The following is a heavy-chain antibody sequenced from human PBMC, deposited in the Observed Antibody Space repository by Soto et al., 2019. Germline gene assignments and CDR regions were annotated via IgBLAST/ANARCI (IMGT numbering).Heavy chain of an antibody. Sequence: QVQLVQSGAEVKKPGSSVKVSCKASGDTFTRYGVSWVRQAPGQGLEWMGGIIPIFGTTNYAQKFQDRVTISADESTSIAYAELSRLRSEDTAVYYCASSKYRLSLSYSYYYVLEVWGKGTTVTVSS. CDR1: GDTFTRYG. J-gene: IGHJ6*04. D-gene: IGHD2-2*01. CDR2: IIPIFGTT. CDR3: ASSKYRLSLSYSYYYVLEV. V-gene: IGHV1-69*01.